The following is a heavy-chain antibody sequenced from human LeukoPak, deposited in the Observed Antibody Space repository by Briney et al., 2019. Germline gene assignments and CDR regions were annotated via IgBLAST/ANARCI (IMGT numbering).Heavy chain of an antibody. CDR2: ISGSGGST. J-gene: IGHJ6*02. D-gene: IGHD1-26*01. CDR1: GFTFSSYA. CDR3: AKGLSWELLLGSAYYYYGMDV. Sequence: GGSLRLSCAASGFTFSSYAMSWVRQAPGKGLEWVSAISGSGGSTYYADSVKGRFTISRDNSKNTLYPQMNSLRAEDTAVYYCAKGLSWELLLGSAYYYYGMDVWGQGTTVTVSS. V-gene: IGHV3-23*01.